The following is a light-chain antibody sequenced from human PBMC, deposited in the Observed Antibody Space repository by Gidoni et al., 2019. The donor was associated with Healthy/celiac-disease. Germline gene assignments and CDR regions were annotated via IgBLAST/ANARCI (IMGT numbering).Light chain of an antibody. J-gene: IGKJ3*01. CDR2: AAS. CDR3: QQSYSTPGT. CDR1: QSISSY. Sequence: DIQMTQSPSSLSASVGDRVTITCRASQSISSYLNWYQQKPGKAPKLLIYAASSLQSGVPSRFSGSGSGTDFTLTISSLQPEEFATYYCQQSYSTPGTFXPXTKVDIK. V-gene: IGKV1-39*01.